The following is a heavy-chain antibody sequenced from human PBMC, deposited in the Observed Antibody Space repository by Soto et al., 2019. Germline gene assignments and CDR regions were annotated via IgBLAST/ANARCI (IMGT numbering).Heavy chain of an antibody. CDR1: GFTFSSYA. Sequence: PGGSLRLSFAASGFTFSSYAMSWVRHAPGKGLEWVSAISGSGGSTYYADSVKGRFTISRDNSKNTLYLQMNSLRAEDTAVYYCAKDLNSGYDYYYYYGMDVWGQGTTVTVSS. D-gene: IGHD5-12*01. V-gene: IGHV3-23*01. J-gene: IGHJ6*02. CDR3: AKDLNSGYDYYYYYGMDV. CDR2: ISGSGGST.